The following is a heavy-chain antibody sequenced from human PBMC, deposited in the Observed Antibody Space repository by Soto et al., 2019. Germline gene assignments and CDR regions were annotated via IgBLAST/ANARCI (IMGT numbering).Heavy chain of an antibody. V-gene: IGHV3-7*03. CDR3: ATDTYCPATCYRGHGN. Sequence: EVQLVESGGDLVQPGGSLRLSWAASGFTFSGYGMAWVRQSPGKGLEWVASMNQHGSDIQYVDSVRGRFTISRDNARNLLYLQMNNLRVEDTAIYYCATDTYCPATCYRGHGNWGQGTLVTVSS. D-gene: IGHD2-8*02. J-gene: IGHJ4*02. CDR1: GFTFSGYG. CDR2: MNQHGSDI.